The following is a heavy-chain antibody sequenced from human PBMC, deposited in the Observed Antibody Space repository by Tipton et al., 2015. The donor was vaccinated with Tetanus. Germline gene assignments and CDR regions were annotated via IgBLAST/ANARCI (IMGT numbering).Heavy chain of an antibody. CDR1: GYIFNNYW. CDR2: IYPGDSDT. CDR3: AGAHCTDGLWNFDF. V-gene: IGHV5-51*01. J-gene: IGHJ4*02. Sequence: QLVQSGGEVKKPGESLKISCKGSGYIFNNYWIGWVRQKPGKGLEWMGIIYPGDSDTRYSPSFQGQVTISVDKSINTAYLQWSSLKASDTSMFYCAGAHCTDGLWNFDFRGQGALVTVAS. D-gene: IGHD2-21*01.